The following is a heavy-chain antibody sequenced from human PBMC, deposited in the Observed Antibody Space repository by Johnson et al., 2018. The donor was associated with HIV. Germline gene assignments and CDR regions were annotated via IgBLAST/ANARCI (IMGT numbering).Heavy chain of an antibody. Sequence: VQLVESGGGLVQPGVSLRLSCTASGFPVTSNFMTWVRQPPGKALYWVSVVYSTFGTYYADSVRGRFTIFTDNSKNTLYLQMNSLRREDTAVYYCARGVRNSYGYLLGTFDIWGQGTMVTVSS. CDR3: ARGVRNSYGYLLGTFDI. CDR2: VYSTFGT. J-gene: IGHJ3*02. D-gene: IGHD5-18*01. V-gene: IGHV3-66*02. CDR1: GFPVTSNF.